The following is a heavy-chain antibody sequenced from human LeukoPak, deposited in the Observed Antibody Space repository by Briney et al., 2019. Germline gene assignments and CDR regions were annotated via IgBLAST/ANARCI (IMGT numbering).Heavy chain of an antibody. D-gene: IGHD5-12*01. CDR2: IYYSGST. CDR1: GASVSSGSYY. CDR3: ASNIVATDRFDY. J-gene: IGHJ4*02. V-gene: IGHV4-61*01. Sequence: SETLSLTCTVSGASVSSGSYYWSWIRQPPGKGLEWIGYIYYSGSTNYNPSLKSRVAISVDTSKNQFSLKLSSVTAADTAVYYCASNIVATDRFDYWGQGTLVTVSS.